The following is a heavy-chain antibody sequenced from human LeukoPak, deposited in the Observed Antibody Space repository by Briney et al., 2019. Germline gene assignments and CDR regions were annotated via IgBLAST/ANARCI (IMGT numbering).Heavy chain of an antibody. Sequence: PGGSLRLSCAASGFTFSSYSMNWVRQAPGKGLEWVSSISSSSSYIYYADSVKGRFTISRDNAKNSLYLQMNSLRAEDTAVYYCATWRQLWGRFDYWGQGTLVTVSS. CDR1: GFTFSSYS. V-gene: IGHV3-21*01. J-gene: IGHJ4*02. CDR2: ISSSSSYI. D-gene: IGHD5-18*01. CDR3: ATWRQLWGRFDY.